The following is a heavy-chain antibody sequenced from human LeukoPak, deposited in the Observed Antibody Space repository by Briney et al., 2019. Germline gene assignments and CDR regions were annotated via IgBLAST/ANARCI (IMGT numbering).Heavy chain of an antibody. CDR3: ARMDVIAVAGLFFDP. J-gene: IGHJ5*02. V-gene: IGHV4-59*01. D-gene: IGHD6-19*01. CDR2: IYYSGST. CDR1: GGSISSYY. Sequence: SETLSLTCTVSGGSISSYYWSWIRQPPGKGLEWIGYIYYSGSTNYNPSLKSRVTISVDTSKNQFSLKLSSVTAADTAVYYCARMDVIAVAGLFFDPWGQGTLITVSS.